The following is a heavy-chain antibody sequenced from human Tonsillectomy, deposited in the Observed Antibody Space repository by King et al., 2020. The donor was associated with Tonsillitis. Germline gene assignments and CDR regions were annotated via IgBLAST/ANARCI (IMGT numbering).Heavy chain of an antibody. CDR1: GFTFSSYS. J-gene: IGHJ3*02. CDR3: ARQDYYDSSGYQENAFDI. V-gene: IGHV3-21*01. CDR2: IISSSSYI. D-gene: IGHD3-22*01. Sequence: VQLVESGGGLVKPGGSLRLSCAASGFTFSSYSMNWVRPAPGKGLEWVSSIISSSSYIYYADSVKGRFTISRDNAKNSLYLQMNSLRAEDTAVYYCARQDYYDSSGYQENAFDIWGQGTMVTVSS.